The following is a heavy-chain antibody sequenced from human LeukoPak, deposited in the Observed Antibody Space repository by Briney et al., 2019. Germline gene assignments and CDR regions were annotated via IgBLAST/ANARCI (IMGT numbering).Heavy chain of an antibody. V-gene: IGHV3-30*04. J-gene: IGHJ4*02. CDR2: ISFDGVRK. D-gene: IGHD3-10*01. CDR1: GFTFSDYA. Sequence: GRSLTLSCAASGFTFSDYAMHWVRQAPGKGLEWVAVISFDGVRKYYVDSVKGRFITSRDNSENTLFLHMSSLRTEDTAVYCCAKERQSSGYFDSWGQGALVTVSS. CDR3: AKERQSSGYFDS.